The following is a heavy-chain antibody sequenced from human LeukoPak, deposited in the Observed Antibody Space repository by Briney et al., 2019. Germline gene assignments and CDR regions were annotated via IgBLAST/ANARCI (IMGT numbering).Heavy chain of an antibody. CDR1: GXSIGYYY. CDR2: TNYSGTT. D-gene: IGHD6-13*01. CDR3: ARHAREHYGTSWYDY. J-gene: IGHJ4*02. V-gene: IGHV4-59*08. Sequence: SGTLSLTCTVSGXSIGYYYWSWIRQPPGKGLEWIGYTNYSGTTHYNPSLKSRVTISVDTSKNQFSLNLNSVTATDTAVFYCARHAREHYGTSWYDYWGQGALVTVSS.